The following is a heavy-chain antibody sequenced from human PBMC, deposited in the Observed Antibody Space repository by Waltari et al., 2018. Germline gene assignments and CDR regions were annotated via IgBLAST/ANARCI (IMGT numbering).Heavy chain of an antibody. V-gene: IGHV1-69*12. Sequence: VHLVQSGAEMRKPGSSVKVSCKASGGTFGSSSIAWVRQAAGQGLEWLGGIIPIYGRPQYANNFQGRVTLTADASTTTVFLEMSGLRAEDTAIYFCARRDLGFAFDVWGQGTLVIVSS. CDR1: GGTFGSSS. D-gene: IGHD1-26*01. CDR2: IIPIYGRP. J-gene: IGHJ3*01. CDR3: ARRDLGFAFDV.